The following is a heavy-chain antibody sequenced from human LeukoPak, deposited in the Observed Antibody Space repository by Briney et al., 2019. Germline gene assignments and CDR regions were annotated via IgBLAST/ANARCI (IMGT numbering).Heavy chain of an antibody. CDR2: IGGRDDRT. V-gene: IGHV3-23*01. Sequence: GGSLILSCATSGFTFTGHTMTWFRQAPGKGLEWVSIIGGRDDRTYYADYVEGRFAISRDTSKNILYLQVNSLRAEDTAVYYCAKDPNPLYDLWSGYKWGQGTLVTVSS. CDR3: AKDPNPLYDLWSGYK. D-gene: IGHD3-3*01. J-gene: IGHJ4*02. CDR1: GFTFTGHT.